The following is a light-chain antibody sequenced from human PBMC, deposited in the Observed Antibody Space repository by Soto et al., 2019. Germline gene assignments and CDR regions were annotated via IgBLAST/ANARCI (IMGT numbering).Light chain of an antibody. V-gene: IGLV1-47*02. J-gene: IGLJ1*01. CDR3: AAWDDSLSGYV. CDR2: SNN. CDR1: SSNIGSNY. Sequence: QSVLTQPPSASGTPGQRVTISCSGSSSNIGSNYVYWYHQLPGTAPKLLIYSNNQRPSGVPDRFSGSKSGTSASLAISGLRSEDEADYYCAAWDDSLSGYVFGTGTKAHRP.